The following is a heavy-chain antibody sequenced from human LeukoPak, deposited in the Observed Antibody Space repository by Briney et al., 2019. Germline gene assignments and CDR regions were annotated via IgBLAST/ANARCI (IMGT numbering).Heavy chain of an antibody. CDR2: ISSSGSTI. V-gene: IGHV3-11*04. J-gene: IGHJ6*03. CDR1: GFTVSSNY. Sequence: PGGSLRLSCAASGFTVSSNYMSWIRQAPGKGLEWVSYISSSGSTIYYADSVKGRFTISRDNAKNSLYLQMNSLRAEDTAVYYCARVSRGSNYWGYYYYYMDVWGKGTTVTVSS. D-gene: IGHD4-11*01. CDR3: ARVSRGSNYWGYYYYYMDV.